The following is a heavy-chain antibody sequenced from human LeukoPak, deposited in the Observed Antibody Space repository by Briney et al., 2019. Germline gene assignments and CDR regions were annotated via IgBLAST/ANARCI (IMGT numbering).Heavy chain of an antibody. D-gene: IGHD3-10*01. Sequence: TSSETLSLTCTVSGGSISSSSYYWGWIRQPPGKGLEWIGSFYYSGSTYYNPSLKSRVTISLDRSKNQFSLKLTSVTAADTAVYYCARYGGSGTYFFDYWGQGTLVTVSS. CDR3: ARYGGSGTYFFDY. V-gene: IGHV4-39*07. J-gene: IGHJ4*02. CDR2: FYYSGST. CDR1: GGSISSSSYY.